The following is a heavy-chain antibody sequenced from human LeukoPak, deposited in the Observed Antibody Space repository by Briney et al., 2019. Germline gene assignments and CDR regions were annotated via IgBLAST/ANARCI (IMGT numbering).Heavy chain of an antibody. CDR2: ISYDGGSNK. V-gene: IGHV3-30-3*01. J-gene: IGHJ4*02. Sequence: AGGSLRLSCAASGFTFSGYAMHWVRQAPGKGLEWVALISYDGGSNKYYADSVKGRFTISRDNSKNTLCLQMNSLRAEGTAVYYCAREERGHLVGYWGQGTLVTVSS. CDR1: GFTFSGYA. CDR3: AREERGHLVGY. D-gene: IGHD6-6*01.